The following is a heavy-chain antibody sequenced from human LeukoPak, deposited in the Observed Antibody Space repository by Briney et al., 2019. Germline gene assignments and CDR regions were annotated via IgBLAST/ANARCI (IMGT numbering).Heavy chain of an antibody. Sequence: PGGSLRLSCIASGFNFGDSWMSWVRQAPGKGLEWVANIKGDGSKKKYVDSVRGRFAISRDNAKSSLYLQMNSLSVEDTAVHFCLRDAGWCRGDYWGQGTLVSVSS. CDR3: LRDAGWCRGDY. CDR2: IKGDGSKK. D-gene: IGHD6-19*01. J-gene: IGHJ4*02. CDR1: GFNFGDSW. V-gene: IGHV3-7*01.